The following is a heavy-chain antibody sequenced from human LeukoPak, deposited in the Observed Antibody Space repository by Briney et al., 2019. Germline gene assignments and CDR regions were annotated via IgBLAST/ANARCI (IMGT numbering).Heavy chain of an antibody. Sequence: GGSLRLSCAASGFTFSSYAMTWVRQAPGMGLEWVSTISSSGGSTYYADSVKGRFTISRDNSKNTLYLQMNSLRADDTAIYHCAKDPPRAAWFSADYTNYGDWGQGTLVTVSS. CDR2: ISSSGGST. CDR3: AKDPPRAAWFSADYTNYGD. CDR1: GFTFSSYA. J-gene: IGHJ4*02. D-gene: IGHD4-11*01. V-gene: IGHV3-23*01.